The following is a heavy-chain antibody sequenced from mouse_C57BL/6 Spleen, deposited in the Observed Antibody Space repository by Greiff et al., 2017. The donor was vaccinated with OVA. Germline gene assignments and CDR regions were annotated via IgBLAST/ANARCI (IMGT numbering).Heavy chain of an antibody. CDR1: GYAFSSSW. J-gene: IGHJ2*01. V-gene: IGHV1-82*01. CDR3: ASGYGSSYYFDY. D-gene: IGHD1-1*01. CDR2: IYPGDGDT. Sequence: VQLQQPGPELVKPGASVKISCKASGYAFSSSWMNWVKQRPGKGLEWIGRIYPGDGDTNYNGKFKGKATLTVDKSSSTAYMQLSSLTSEDSAVYFCASGYGSSYYFDYWGQGTTLTVSS.